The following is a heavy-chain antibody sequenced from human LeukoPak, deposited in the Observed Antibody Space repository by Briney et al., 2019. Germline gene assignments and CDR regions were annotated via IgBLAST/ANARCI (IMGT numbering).Heavy chain of an antibody. D-gene: IGHD3-9*01. CDR3: ARDQGQYDILTGYRSYFDY. J-gene: IGHJ4*02. CDR1: GFTFSNYA. V-gene: IGHV3-30-3*01. Sequence: GGSLRLSCAASGFTFSNYAMHWVRQAPGKGLEWVAFISYDDGSNKYYGDSVKGRSTIFRDNSENTLYLQMNSLRAEDTAVYYCARDQGQYDILTGYRSYFDYWGQGTLVTVSS. CDR2: ISYDDGSNK.